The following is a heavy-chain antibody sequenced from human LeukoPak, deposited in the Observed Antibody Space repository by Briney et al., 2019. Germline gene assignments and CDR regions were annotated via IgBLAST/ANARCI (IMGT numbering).Heavy chain of an antibody. J-gene: IGHJ4*02. CDR2: ISAYNGNT. CDR3: ARDPTLSIAAAGTEIDH. V-gene: IGHV1-18*01. Sequence: AAVKVSCKASGYTFTSYGISWGRQAPGQGLEWMGWISAYNGNTNYAQNLWGRVTMTTDTSTSTAYMELRSLRSDDTAVYYCARDPTLSIAAAGTEIDHWGQGTLVTVSS. CDR1: GYTFTSYG. D-gene: IGHD6-13*01.